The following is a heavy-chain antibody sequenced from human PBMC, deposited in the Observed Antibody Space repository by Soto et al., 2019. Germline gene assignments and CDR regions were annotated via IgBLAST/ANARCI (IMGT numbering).Heavy chain of an antibody. V-gene: IGHV5-51*01. J-gene: IGHJ4*02. Sequence: EFLNISCRGSGYTFTSYWIGWVRQMPEEGLEWMGVIYPSDSDIRYSPSFQGKVTISADKSITTAYLHWSSLKAADTAMYYCVRSGTSSGRFSDYWGQGTPVTVYS. CDR2: IYPSDSDI. CDR1: GYTFTSYW. D-gene: IGHD2-15*01. CDR3: VRSGTSSGRFSDY.